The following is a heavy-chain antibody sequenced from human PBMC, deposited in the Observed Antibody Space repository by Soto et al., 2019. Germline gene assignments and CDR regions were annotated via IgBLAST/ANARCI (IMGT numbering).Heavy chain of an antibody. J-gene: IGHJ4*02. Sequence: EVQLLESGGSLVQPGGSLRLPCAASGFSFSTYAMGWVRQAPGKGLEWVSAISASGSATYYADPVKGRFTISRDNSGDTLYLQMNCLRAGDTVVYYCAKDIEGSAGTSVIYDSWGQGSLVTVSS. V-gene: IGHV3-23*01. CDR1: GFSFSTYA. D-gene: IGHD2-21*01. CDR2: ISASGSAT. CDR3: AKDIEGSAGTSVIYDS.